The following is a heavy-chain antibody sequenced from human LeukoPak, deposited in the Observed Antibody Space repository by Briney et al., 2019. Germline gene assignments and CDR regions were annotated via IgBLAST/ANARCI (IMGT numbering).Heavy chain of an antibody. D-gene: IGHD6-25*01. CDR2: IDTAGDT. J-gene: IGHJ3*02. CDR3: ARVLTVRSGGYDAFDI. V-gene: IGHV3-13*01. Sequence: GGSLRLSCAASGFTFSSYDMHWVRQATGKGLEWVSAIDTAGDTYYPGSVKGRFTISRENAKNSLYLQMNSLRAGDTAVYYCARVLTVRSGGYDAFDIWGQGTMVTVSS. CDR1: GFTFSSYD.